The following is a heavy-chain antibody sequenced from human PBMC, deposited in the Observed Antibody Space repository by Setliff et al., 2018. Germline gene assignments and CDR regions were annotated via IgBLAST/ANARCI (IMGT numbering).Heavy chain of an antibody. CDR3: ARSRGTWGTSFGY. V-gene: IGHV1-69*13. CDR2: IIPIFPSP. J-gene: IGHJ4*02. Sequence: SVKVSCKTSGDSFRRHAISWVRQAPGQGLEWMGGIIPIFPSPKYAQKFQGRVTITADESTSTAYMELSSLRFEDTAVYYCARSRGTWGTSFGYWGLGTLVTVS. D-gene: IGHD3-16*01. CDR1: GDSFRRHA.